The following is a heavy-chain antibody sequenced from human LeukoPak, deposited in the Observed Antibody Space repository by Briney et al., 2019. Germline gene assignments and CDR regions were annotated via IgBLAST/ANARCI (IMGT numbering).Heavy chain of an antibody. CDR1: GFTFSSYW. J-gene: IGHJ3*02. Sequence: GGSLRLSCAASGFTFSSYWMTWVRQAPGKGRDWVAKIVQGGSEKCSAHSVKGRFSISRDKAKISLYLQMNNLRDEDTAVYYCASRSGTPGGGDAFDIWGHGTMVTGSP. V-gene: IGHV3-7*01. D-gene: IGHD3-16*01. CDR3: ASRSGTPGGGDAFDI. CDR2: IVQGGSEK.